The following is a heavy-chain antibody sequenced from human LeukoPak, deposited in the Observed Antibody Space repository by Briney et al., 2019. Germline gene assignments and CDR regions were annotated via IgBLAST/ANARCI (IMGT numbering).Heavy chain of an antibody. J-gene: IGHJ4*02. CDR2: ISAYNGNT. Sequence: ASVNHSCTASGSTFTSYGISWVRQAPGQGLEWMGWISAYNGNTNYAQKLQGRVTMTTDTSTSTAYMELRSLRSDDTAVYYCARSMVRGVITIDYWGQGTLVTVSS. D-gene: IGHD3-10*01. CDR3: ARSMVRGVITIDY. CDR1: GSTFTSYG. V-gene: IGHV1-18*01.